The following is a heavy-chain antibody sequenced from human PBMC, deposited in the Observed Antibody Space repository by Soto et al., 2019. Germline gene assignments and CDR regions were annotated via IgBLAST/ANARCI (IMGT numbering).Heavy chain of an antibody. J-gene: IGHJ5*02. D-gene: IGHD1-26*01. Sequence: SETLSLTCTVSGGSISSYYWSWIRQPPGKGLEWIGYIYYSGSTNYNPSLKSRVTISVDTSKNQFSLKLSSVTAADTAVYYCARGGVVGAENWFDPWGQGTLVTVSS. V-gene: IGHV4-59*01. CDR3: ARGGVVGAENWFDP. CDR2: IYYSGST. CDR1: GGSISSYY.